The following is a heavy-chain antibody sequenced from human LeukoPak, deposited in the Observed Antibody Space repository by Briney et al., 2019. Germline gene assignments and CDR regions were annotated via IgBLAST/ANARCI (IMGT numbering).Heavy chain of an antibody. J-gene: IGHJ4*02. V-gene: IGHV1-69*04. D-gene: IGHD5-12*01. CDR2: IIPIFGIA. Sequence: SVKVSCKASGGTFSSYAISWVRQAPGQGLEWVGRIIPIFGIANYAQKFQGRVTITADKSTSTAYMELSSLRSEDTAVYYCARERPEGGYDFPLYYFDYWGQGTLVTVSS. CDR3: ARERPEGGYDFPLYYFDY. CDR1: GGTFSSYA.